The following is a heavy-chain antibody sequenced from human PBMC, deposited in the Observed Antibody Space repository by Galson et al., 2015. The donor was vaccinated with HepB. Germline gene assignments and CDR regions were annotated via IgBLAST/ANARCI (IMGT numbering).Heavy chain of an antibody. CDR3: ARRGEGCSSHTCHGWFDP. J-gene: IGHJ5*02. Sequence: LSLTCTVSGGSISGSIYYWGWIRQPPGKELEWIGCVYYSGNTYYNPSLKSRVNISVDTSKNQFSLNLSAVTAADTAVYYCARRGEGCSSHTCHGWFDPWGQGTLVTVSS. CDR1: GGSISGSIYY. V-gene: IGHV4-39*01. D-gene: IGHD2-2*01. CDR2: VYYSGNT.